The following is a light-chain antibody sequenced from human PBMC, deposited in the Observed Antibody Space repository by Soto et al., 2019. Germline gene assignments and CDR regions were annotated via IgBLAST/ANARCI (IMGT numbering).Light chain of an antibody. CDR2: RSN. V-gene: IGLV1-47*01. CDR1: SSNIGSNS. J-gene: IGLJ3*02. Sequence: QSVLTQPPSASGTPGQRVTISCSGSSSNIGSNSVYWYQQLPGTAPKLLIYRSNQRPSGVPDRFSGSKSGTSASLAISGLRSEDEADYYCAAWDDSLSGPVFGGGTKVTVL. CDR3: AAWDDSLSGPV.